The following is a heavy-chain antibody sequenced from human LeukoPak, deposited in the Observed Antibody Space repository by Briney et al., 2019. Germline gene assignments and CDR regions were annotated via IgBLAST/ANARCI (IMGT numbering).Heavy chain of an antibody. CDR3: ARLGCSSTSCYTSNWFDP. V-gene: IGHV4-34*01. D-gene: IGHD2-2*02. CDR1: GGPFSGYY. Sequence: SETLSLTCAVYGGPFSGYYWSWIRQPPGKGLEWIGEINHSGSTNYNPSLKSRVTISVDTSKNQFSLKLSSVTAADTAVYYCARLGCSSTSCYTSNWFDPWGQGTLVTVSS. J-gene: IGHJ5*02. CDR2: INHSGST.